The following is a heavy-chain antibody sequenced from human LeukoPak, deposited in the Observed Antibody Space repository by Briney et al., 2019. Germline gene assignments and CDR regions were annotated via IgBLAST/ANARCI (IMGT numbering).Heavy chain of an antibody. J-gene: IGHJ5*02. CDR2: FDPEDGET. Sequence: ASVKVSCRVSGYTLTELSMHWVRQAPGKGLEWMGGFDPEDGETIYAQKFQGRATMTEDTSTDTAYMELSSLRSEDTAVYYCATDGLGRRWFDPWGQGTLVTVSS. CDR1: GYTLTELS. V-gene: IGHV1-24*01. D-gene: IGHD7-27*01. CDR3: ATDGLGRRWFDP.